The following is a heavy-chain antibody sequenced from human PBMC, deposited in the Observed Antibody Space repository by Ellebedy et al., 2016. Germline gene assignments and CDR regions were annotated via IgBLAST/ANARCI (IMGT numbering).Heavy chain of an antibody. V-gene: IGHV3-30*18. Sequence: GGSLRLSXAASGFTFSNYGMHWVRQAPGQGLEWVAVILRDGSNKFYADSVKGRFTISRDNSKNTLYLQMNSLRTEDMAVYHCAKGFAGATDSWGQGTLVTVSS. J-gene: IGHJ4*02. CDR2: ILRDGSNK. D-gene: IGHD1-26*01. CDR1: GFTFSNYG. CDR3: AKGFAGATDS.